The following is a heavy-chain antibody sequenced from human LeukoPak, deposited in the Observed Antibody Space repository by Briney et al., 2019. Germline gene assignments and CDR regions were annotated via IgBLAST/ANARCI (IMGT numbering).Heavy chain of an antibody. CDR1: GFTLSSYA. CDR2: ISGSGGST. V-gene: IGHV3-23*01. J-gene: IGHJ4*02. CDR3: ANDWSCTNHICHWDFDY. D-gene: IGHD2-8*01. Sequence: GGSLRLSRAASGFTLSSYAVSWVRQAPGKGLEWVSSISGSGGSTYSADSVKGRFTISRDNSKNTLYLQMNSLRAEDTALYYCANDWSCTNHICHWDFDYWGQGTLVTVSS.